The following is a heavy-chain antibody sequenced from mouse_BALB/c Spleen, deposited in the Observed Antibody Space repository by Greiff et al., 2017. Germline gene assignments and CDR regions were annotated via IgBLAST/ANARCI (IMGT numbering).Heavy chain of an antibody. D-gene: IGHD1-1*01. Sequence: EVQVVESGGGLVQPGGSLKLSCAASGFTFSSYTMSWVRQTPEKRLEWVAYISNGGGSTYYPDTVKGRFTISRDNAKNTLYLQMSSLKSEDTAMYYCARHGAHYGSSSWFAYWGQGTLVTVSA. CDR2: ISNGGGST. CDR1: GFTFSSYT. CDR3: ARHGAHYGSSSWFAY. V-gene: IGHV5-12-2*01. J-gene: IGHJ3*01.